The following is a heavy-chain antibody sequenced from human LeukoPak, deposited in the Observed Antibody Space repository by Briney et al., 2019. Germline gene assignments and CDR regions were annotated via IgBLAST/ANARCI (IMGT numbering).Heavy chain of an antibody. J-gene: IGHJ6*02. CDR1: GGSISSYY. V-gene: IGHV4-59*01. Sequence: PSETLSLTCTVSGGSISSYYWSWIRQPPGKGLEWIGYIYYSGSTNYNPSLKSRVTISVDTSKNQFSLKLSSVTAADTAVYYCARVLYSGSYYYYYGVDVWGQGTTVTVSS. D-gene: IGHD1-26*01. CDR2: IYYSGST. CDR3: ARVLYSGSYYYYYGVDV.